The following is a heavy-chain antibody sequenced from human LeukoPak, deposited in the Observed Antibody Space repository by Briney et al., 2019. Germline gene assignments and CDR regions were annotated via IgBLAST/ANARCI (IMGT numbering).Heavy chain of an antibody. J-gene: IGHJ6*01. Sequence: GASVKVSCKASGFTFTSYDINWVRQATGQGLEWMGWMNPNSGNTGYAQKFQGRVTMTRNTSISTAYMELSSLRSEDTAVYYCARTILLWLDCVVGMDVWGQGTTVTVSS. V-gene: IGHV1-8*01. CDR3: ARTILLWLDCVVGMDV. CDR2: MNPNSGNT. D-gene: IGHD3-10*01. CDR1: GFTFTSYD.